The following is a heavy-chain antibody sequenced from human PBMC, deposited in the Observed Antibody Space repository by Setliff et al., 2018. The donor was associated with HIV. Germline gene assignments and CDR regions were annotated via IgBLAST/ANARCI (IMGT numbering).Heavy chain of an antibody. CDR2: INHSGST. V-gene: IGHV4-34*01. CDR1: GGSFGDYH. J-gene: IGHJ6*02. D-gene: IGHD3-22*01. CDR3: ARASGYYDSSGLYYYYYYGMDV. Sequence: SETLSLTCAVYGGSFGDYHWSWIRQAPGKGLEWIGEINHSGSTNYNPSLKSRVTISVDTSKNQFSLQLSSVTAADTAVYYCARASGYYDSSGLYYYYYYGMDVWGQGTTVTVSS.